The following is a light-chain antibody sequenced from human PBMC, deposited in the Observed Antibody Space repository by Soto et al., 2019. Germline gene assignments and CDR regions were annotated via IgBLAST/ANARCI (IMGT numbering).Light chain of an antibody. V-gene: IGKV1-39*01. J-gene: IGKJ1*01. CDR3: RQSYRTPWT. CDR1: QGISSY. Sequence: IQMTQSPSSLSASVGDRVTITCRASQGISSYLNWYQQKPGKAPKLLIYAASSLQSGVPSRFSGSGSGTDFTLTISSLQPEDFATYFCRQSYRTPWTFGQGTKVDIK. CDR2: AAS.